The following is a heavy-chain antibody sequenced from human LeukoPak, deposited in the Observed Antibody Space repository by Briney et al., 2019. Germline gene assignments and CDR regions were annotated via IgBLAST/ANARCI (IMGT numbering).Heavy chain of an antibody. Sequence: SETLSLTCAVSGGSISSGGYSWSWIRQPPGKGLEWIGYIYHSGSTYYNPSLKSRVTISVDRSKNQFSLKLSSVTAADTAVYYCARVPLFRGKGLFDYWGQGTLVTLSS. CDR2: IYHSGST. CDR1: GGSISSGGYS. D-gene: IGHD3-10*01. CDR3: ARVPLFRGKGLFDY. J-gene: IGHJ4*02. V-gene: IGHV4-30-2*01.